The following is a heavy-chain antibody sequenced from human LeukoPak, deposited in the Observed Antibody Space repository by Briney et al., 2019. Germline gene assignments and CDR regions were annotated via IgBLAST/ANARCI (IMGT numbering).Heavy chain of an antibody. CDR1: GFTFSSYS. V-gene: IGHV3-21*01. D-gene: IGHD6-13*01. Sequence: GGSLRLSCAASGFTFSSYSMNWVRQAPGKGLEWVSSISSSSSYIYYTDSVKGRFTISRDNAKNSLYLQMNSLRAEDTAVYYCARDLYSRASRFDPWGQGTLVTVSS. CDR2: ISSSSSYI. CDR3: ARDLYSRASRFDP. J-gene: IGHJ5*02.